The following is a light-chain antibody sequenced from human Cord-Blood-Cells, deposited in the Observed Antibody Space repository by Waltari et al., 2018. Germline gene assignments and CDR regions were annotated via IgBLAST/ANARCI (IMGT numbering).Light chain of an antibody. J-gene: IGLJ2*01. CDR1: SSDVVGYND. CDR2: DVS. CDR3: CSYAGSYTKV. Sequence: QSALSQPRSVSGSPVQSVTISSTGTSSDVVGYNDVSWYQQHPGKAPKLMIYDVSKRPAGVPDRFSGSKSGNTASLTISGLQAEDEADYYCCSYAGSYTKVFGGGTKLTVL. V-gene: IGLV2-11*02.